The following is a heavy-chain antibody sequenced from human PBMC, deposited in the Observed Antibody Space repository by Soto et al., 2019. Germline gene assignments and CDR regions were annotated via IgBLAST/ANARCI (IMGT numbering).Heavy chain of an antibody. Sequence: ASVKVSCRASGYTFTSYGISWVRQAPGQGLEWMGWISAYNGNTNYAQKLQGRVTMTTDTSTSSAYMELRSLRSDDTAVYYCARDHRVAGPSPSDVAFDIWGQGTMVTVSS. CDR1: GYTFTSYG. CDR2: ISAYNGNT. D-gene: IGHD6-19*01. V-gene: IGHV1-18*04. J-gene: IGHJ3*02. CDR3: ARDHRVAGPSPSDVAFDI.